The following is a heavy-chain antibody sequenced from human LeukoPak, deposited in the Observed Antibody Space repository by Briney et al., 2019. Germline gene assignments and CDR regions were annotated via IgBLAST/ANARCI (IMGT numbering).Heavy chain of an antibody. V-gene: IGHV4-4*08. CDR2: IYRSGST. J-gene: IGHJ4*02. D-gene: IGHD6-19*01. Sequence: SETLSLTCTVSGGSISSYYWSWIRQPPGKGLEWIGSIYRSGSTYYNPSLKSRVTISVDTTKNQFSLKLISVTAADTAVYYCARDLTAVAGHNFDYWGQGTLVTVSS. CDR3: ARDLTAVAGHNFDY. CDR1: GGSISSYY.